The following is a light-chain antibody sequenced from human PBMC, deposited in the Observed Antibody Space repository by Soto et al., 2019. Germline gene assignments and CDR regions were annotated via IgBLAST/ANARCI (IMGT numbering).Light chain of an antibody. CDR2: AAS. V-gene: IGKV1-8*01. CDR3: QQYYSYPRT. Sequence: AIRMTQSTSSLSASTGDRVTITCRASQGISSYLAWYQQKPGKAPKLLIYAASTLQSGVPSRFSGSGSGTDFTLTISCLQSEDFATYYCQQYYSYPRTFGQGTKGEIK. CDR1: QGISSY. J-gene: IGKJ1*01.